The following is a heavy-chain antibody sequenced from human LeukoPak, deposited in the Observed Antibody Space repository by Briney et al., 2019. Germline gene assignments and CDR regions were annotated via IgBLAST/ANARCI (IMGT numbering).Heavy chain of an antibody. Sequence: GGSLRLSCAASGFTFSSYAMSWVRQAPGKGLEWVSAISGSGGSTYYADSVKGRCTISRDNSKNTLYLQMNSLRAEDTAVYYCAKGAPTLTVYAEYFHHWGQGTLVTVSS. J-gene: IGHJ1*01. V-gene: IGHV3-23*01. CDR3: AKGAPTLTVYAEYFHH. CDR2: ISGSGGST. D-gene: IGHD4-11*01. CDR1: GFTFSSYA.